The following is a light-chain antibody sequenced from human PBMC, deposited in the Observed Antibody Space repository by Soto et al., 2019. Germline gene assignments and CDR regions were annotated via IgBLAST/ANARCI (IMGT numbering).Light chain of an antibody. V-gene: IGKV1-5*01. CDR2: DAS. J-gene: IGKJ3*01. CDR1: QSLSRS. CDR3: QQYSDFLIS. Sequence: DIQMTQSPSTLSASVGDRVTITCRASQSLSRSLAWYQQKPGKAPSLLIYDASSLEGGVPSRFSGSGFGTEFTLTITNLQPADFATYYCQQYSDFLISFGPGTTVDFK.